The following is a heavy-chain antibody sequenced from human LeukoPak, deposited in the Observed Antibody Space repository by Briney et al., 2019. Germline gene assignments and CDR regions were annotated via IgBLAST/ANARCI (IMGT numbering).Heavy chain of an antibody. CDR3: AREEYSSSSWREYYYYYGMDV. CDR2: ISAYNGNT. J-gene: IGHJ6*02. CDR1: GYTFTSYG. D-gene: IGHD6-6*01. Sequence: ASVKVSCKASGYTFTSYGISWVRQAPGQGLEWMGWISAYNGNTNYAQKLQGRVTMTTDTSTSTAYMELRSLRSDDTAVYYCAREEYSSSSWREYYYYYGMDVWGQGTTVTVSS. V-gene: IGHV1-18*01.